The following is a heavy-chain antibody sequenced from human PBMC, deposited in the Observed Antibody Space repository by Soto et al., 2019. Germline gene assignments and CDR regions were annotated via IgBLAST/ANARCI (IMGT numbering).Heavy chain of an antibody. D-gene: IGHD4-4*01. V-gene: IGHV3-30*09. CDR2: ISPDGVNK. J-gene: IGHJ4*02. CDR1: GFTFTSYA. Sequence: QVQLVESGGGVVQPGGSLRLSCKASGFTFTSYAIHWVRQAPGKGLEWVSVISPDGVNKHSAESVRGRFVISRDNSKNTGHLGMNRLSLDDTAVYFCARRLTTTVSALGYWGQGSLVNVSS. CDR3: ARRLTTTVSALGY.